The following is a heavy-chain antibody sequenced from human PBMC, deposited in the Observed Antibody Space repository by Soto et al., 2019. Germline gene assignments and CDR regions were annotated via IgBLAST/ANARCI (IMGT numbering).Heavy chain of an antibody. V-gene: IGHV3-74*01. D-gene: IGHD1-7*01. CDR1: GFTFSNYW. Sequence: EVQLVESGGGLVQPGGSQRFSCAASGFTFSNYWMHWVRQAPGKGLVWVSRINGDGSTTNYADSVKGRFTISRDNDKNTLYLQMNSLRAEDTAVYYCARGARNYYYFDYWGQGNLVTVYS. J-gene: IGHJ4*02. CDR2: INGDGSTT. CDR3: ARGARNYYYFDY.